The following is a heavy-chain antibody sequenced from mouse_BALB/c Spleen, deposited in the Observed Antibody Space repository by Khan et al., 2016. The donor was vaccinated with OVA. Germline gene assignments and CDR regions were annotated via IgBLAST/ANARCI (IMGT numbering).Heavy chain of an antibody. CDR2: ISPGSGDT. J-gene: IGHJ3*01. V-gene: IGHV1-77*01. CDR3: ARRNYFGYTFAY. CDR1: GYTFTDYY. D-gene: IGHD1-2*01. Sequence: QVQLQQSGAELARPGASVKLSCKASGYTFTDYYINWVKQRTGQGLEWIGEISPGSGDTYYNEKFKGKATLTADKSSTTAYMQLSSLTSAASAVYFCARRNYFGYTFAYWRQGTLVTVSA.